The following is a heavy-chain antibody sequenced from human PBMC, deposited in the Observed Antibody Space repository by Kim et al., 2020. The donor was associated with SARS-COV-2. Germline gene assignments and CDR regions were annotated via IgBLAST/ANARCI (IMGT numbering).Heavy chain of an antibody. Sequence: SETLSLTCTVSGGSISSSSYYWGWIRQPPGKGLEWIGSIYYSGSTHYNPSLKSRVTISVDTSKNQFSLKLSSVTAADTAVYYCARHPPQCSSTSCYVGWFDYWGQGTLVTVSS. V-gene: IGHV4-39*01. J-gene: IGHJ4*02. CDR3: ARHPPQCSSTSCYVGWFDY. CDR1: GGSISSSSYY. CDR2: IYYSGST. D-gene: IGHD2-2*01.